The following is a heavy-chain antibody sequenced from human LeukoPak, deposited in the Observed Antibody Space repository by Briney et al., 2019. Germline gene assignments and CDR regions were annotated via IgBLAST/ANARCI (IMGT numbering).Heavy chain of an antibody. Sequence: PGGSLRLSCAASGFTFSNYGMHWVRQAPGQGLEWVAVTLYDGSNNYYADSVKGRFTISRDDSNNTLYLQMHSLRAEDTALYFCARDEGAFGGIIVPRDWGQGTLVTVSS. CDR3: ARDEGAFGGIIVPRD. D-gene: IGHD3-16*02. CDR2: TLYDGSNN. V-gene: IGHV3-30*03. CDR1: GFTFSNYG. J-gene: IGHJ4*02.